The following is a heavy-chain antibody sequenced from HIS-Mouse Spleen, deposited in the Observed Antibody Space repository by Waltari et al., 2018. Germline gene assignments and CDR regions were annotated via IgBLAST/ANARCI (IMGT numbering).Heavy chain of an antibody. J-gene: IGHJ4*02. D-gene: IGHD1-26*01. Sequence: QVQLVESGGGVVQPGRYLRLPCAAPGFPVSSYAMHWVRQAPGKGMEWVAVISYDGSNKYYADSVKGRFTISRDNSKNTLYLQMNSLRAEDTAVYYCARGYSGSYYCFDYWGQGTLVTVSS. CDR1: GFPVSSYA. CDR2: ISYDGSNK. CDR3: ARGYSGSYYCFDY. V-gene: IGHV3-30-3*01.